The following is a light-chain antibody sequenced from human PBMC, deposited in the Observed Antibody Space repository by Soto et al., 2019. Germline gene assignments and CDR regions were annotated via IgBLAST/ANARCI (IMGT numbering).Light chain of an antibody. Sequence: QSALTQPASLSGSPGQSITISCTGTSSDIGAYDYVSWFQQHPGKAPKLMIYDVSKRPSGVPDRFSGSKSGNTASLTISGLQAEDEADYYCCSYAGSNYVFGTGTKLTVL. J-gene: IGLJ1*01. CDR1: SSDIGAYDY. V-gene: IGLV2-8*01. CDR2: DVS. CDR3: CSYAGSNYV.